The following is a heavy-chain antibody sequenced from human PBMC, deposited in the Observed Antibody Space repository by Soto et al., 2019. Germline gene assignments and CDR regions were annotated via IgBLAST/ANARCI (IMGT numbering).Heavy chain of an antibody. CDR1: GGSISSGGYY. D-gene: IGHD3-3*01. Sequence: NPSETLSLTCTVSGGSISSGGYYWSWIRQPPGKGLEWIGYIYYSGSTNYNPSLKSRVTISVDTSKNQFSLKLSSVTAADTAVYYCARYYDFWSGYPSQFDYWGQGTLVTVSS. V-gene: IGHV4-61*08. J-gene: IGHJ4*02. CDR3: ARYYDFWSGYPSQFDY. CDR2: IYYSGST.